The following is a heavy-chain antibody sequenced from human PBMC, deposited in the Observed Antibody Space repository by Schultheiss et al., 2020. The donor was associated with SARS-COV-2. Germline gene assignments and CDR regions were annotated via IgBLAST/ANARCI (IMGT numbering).Heavy chain of an antibody. D-gene: IGHD2-21*02. CDR3: AKGVTPLYGMDV. CDR2: ISGSGT. V-gene: IGHV3-11*05. J-gene: IGHJ6*02. Sequence: GGSLRLSCAASGFTFSDYYMSWIRQAPGKGLEWVSYISGSGTDYADSVKGRFTISRDNSKNTVFLQMNSLRAEDTAVYYCAKGVTPLYGMDVWGQGTTVTVSS. CDR1: GFTFSDYY.